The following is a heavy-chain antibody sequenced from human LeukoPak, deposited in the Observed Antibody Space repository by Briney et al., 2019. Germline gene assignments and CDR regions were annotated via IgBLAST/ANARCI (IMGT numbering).Heavy chain of an antibody. D-gene: IGHD3-10*01. CDR3: AKSFSAARAVTVNFDY. CDR1: GYTFSNYW. Sequence: GESPKISCKGSGYTFSNYWIGWVRQMPGKGLEWMGIIYPDDSQTRYSPSFQGQVTISADKSTNTAYLQWSSLKAADSAIYYCAKSFSAARAVTVNFDYWGQGTLVTVSS. J-gene: IGHJ4*02. V-gene: IGHV5-51*01. CDR2: IYPDDSQT.